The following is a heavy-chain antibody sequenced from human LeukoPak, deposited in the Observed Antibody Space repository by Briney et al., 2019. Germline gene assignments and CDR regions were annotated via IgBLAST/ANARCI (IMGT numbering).Heavy chain of an antibody. D-gene: IGHD3-3*01. CDR2: IYTSGST. CDR3: ARERAYYDFWSGYYTGDYFDY. V-gene: IGHV4-4*07. J-gene: IGHJ4*02. CDR1: GGSISSYY. Sequence: SETLSLTCTVSGGSISSYYWSWIRQPAGKGLEWIGRIYTSGSTNYNPSLKSRVTMSVDTSKNQFSLKLSSVTAADTAVYYCARERAYYDFWSGYYTGDYFDYWGQGTLVTVSS.